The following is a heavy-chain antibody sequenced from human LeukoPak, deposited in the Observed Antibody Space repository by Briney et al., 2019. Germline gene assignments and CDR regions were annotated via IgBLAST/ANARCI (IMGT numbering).Heavy chain of an antibody. D-gene: IGHD2-2*01. V-gene: IGHV5-51*01. J-gene: IGHJ4*02. CDR2: IYPGDSDT. CDR3: ARQGQLFDFDY. Sequence: GEALQISCKGSGYSFTSYWIGWVRQMAGKGLEWMGIIYPGDSDTRYSPSFQGQVTISADKSISTAYLQWSSLKASDTAMYYCARQGQLFDFDYWGQGTLVTVSS. CDR1: GYSFTSYW.